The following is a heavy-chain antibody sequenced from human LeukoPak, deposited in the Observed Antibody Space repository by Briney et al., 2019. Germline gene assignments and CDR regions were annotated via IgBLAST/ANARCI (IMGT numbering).Heavy chain of an antibody. CDR1: GGSISSSSYY. CDR2: IYYSGST. Sequence: SETLSLTCTVSGGSISSSSYYWGWIRQPPGKGLEWIGSIYYSGSTYYNPSLRSRVTISVDTSKNQFSLKLSSVTAADTAVYYCASLPTFLDAFDIWGQGTMVTVSS. V-gene: IGHV4-39*01. CDR3: ASLPTFLDAFDI. J-gene: IGHJ3*02.